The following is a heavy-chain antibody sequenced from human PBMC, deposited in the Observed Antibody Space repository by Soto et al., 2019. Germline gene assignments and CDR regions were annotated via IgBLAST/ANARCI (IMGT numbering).Heavy chain of an antibody. D-gene: IGHD6-19*01. CDR3: ARVSAGYWYFDL. J-gene: IGHJ2*01. CDR2: IYYSGST. Sequence: QVQLQESGPGLVKPSETLSLTCTVSGGSISSYYWSWIRQPPGKGLEWIGYIYYSGSTNYNPSLKSRVTISVDTSKNQFSLKLSSVTDADTAVYYCARVSAGYWYFDLWGRGTLVTVSS. V-gene: IGHV4-59*01. CDR1: GGSISSYY.